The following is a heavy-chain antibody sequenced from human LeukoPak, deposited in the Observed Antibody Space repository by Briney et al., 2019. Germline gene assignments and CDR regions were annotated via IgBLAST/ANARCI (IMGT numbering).Heavy chain of an antibody. J-gene: IGHJ4*02. CDR1: GLTFSDHY. Sequence: GGSLRLSCAASGLTFSDHYMDWVRQAPGKGLEWVGRTRNKANSYTTEYAASVKDRFTMSRDDSKNSVYLQMNSLKTEDTAVYYCARVGNSGGYYNPLDYWGQGTLVTVSS. D-gene: IGHD3-22*01. CDR2: TRNKANSYTT. V-gene: IGHV3-72*01. CDR3: ARVGNSGGYYNPLDY.